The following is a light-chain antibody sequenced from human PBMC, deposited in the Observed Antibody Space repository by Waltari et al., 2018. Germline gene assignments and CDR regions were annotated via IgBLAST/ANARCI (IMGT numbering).Light chain of an antibody. CDR1: QDISNY. Sequence: DIQMTQSPSSLSESVGDRVTITCQASQDISNYLNWYQQKPGKAPKLLIYDASNLQTGVPSRFSGSGSGTDFTFTISSLQPEDIATFYCLQYDNLPITFGQGTRLEIK. V-gene: IGKV1-33*01. CDR3: LQYDNLPIT. CDR2: DAS. J-gene: IGKJ5*01.